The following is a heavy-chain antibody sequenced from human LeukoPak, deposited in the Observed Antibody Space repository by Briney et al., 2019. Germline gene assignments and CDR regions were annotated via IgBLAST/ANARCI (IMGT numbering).Heavy chain of an antibody. CDR3: AKDMYASRPEWGRDY. CDR2: IRGIGSGT. V-gene: IGHV3-23*01. D-gene: IGHD3-3*01. J-gene: IGHJ4*02. CDR1: GFTFNTYA. Sequence: GGSLRLSCAASGFTFNTYAMTWVRQAPGKGLEWVSAIRGIGSGTYYADSVKGRFTVSRDNSKNTLYLQMNSLRAEDTAIYYCAKDMYASRPEWGRDYWGQGTLVTVSS.